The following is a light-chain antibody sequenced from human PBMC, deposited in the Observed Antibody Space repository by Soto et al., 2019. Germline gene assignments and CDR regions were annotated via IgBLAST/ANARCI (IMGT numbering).Light chain of an antibody. J-gene: IGLJ3*02. Sequence: QLVLTQPPSASGTPGQRVTISCSGSSSNIGRDNVNWYQQLPGRAPKLLIYSNNQRPSGVPDRFSGSKSGTSASLAISGLQSEDEADYHCAAWDGSLNGWVFGGGTKLTVL. CDR3: AAWDGSLNGWV. CDR1: SSNIGRDN. CDR2: SNN. V-gene: IGLV1-44*01.